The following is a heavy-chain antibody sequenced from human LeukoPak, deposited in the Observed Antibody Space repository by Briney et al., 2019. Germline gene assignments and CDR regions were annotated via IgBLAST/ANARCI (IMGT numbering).Heavy chain of an antibody. J-gene: IGHJ4*02. V-gene: IGHV1-24*01. CDR2: FDPEDGET. D-gene: IGHD5-18*01. CDR1: GYTLTELS. CDR3: ATETRAGYSYGYVY. Sequence: ASVKVSCKVSGYTLTELSMHWVRQAPGKGLEWIGGFDPEDGETIYAQKFQGRVTMTEDTSTDTAYMELSSLRSEDTAVYYCATETRAGYSYGYVYWGQGTLVTVSS.